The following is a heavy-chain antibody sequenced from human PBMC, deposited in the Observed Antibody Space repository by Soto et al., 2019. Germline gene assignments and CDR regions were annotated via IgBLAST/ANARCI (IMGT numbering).Heavy chain of an antibody. Sequence: PGGSLRLSCAASGFTFRSYGMHWVRQAPGKGLEWVAVISYDGGNKYYADSVKGRLTISRDNSKNTLHLQMNSLRPEDTAVYYCAKNRQYFDTSGPADYWGQGTLVTVSS. CDR1: GFTFRSYG. CDR3: AKNRQYFDTSGPADY. D-gene: IGHD3-22*01. CDR2: ISYDGGNK. V-gene: IGHV3-30*18. J-gene: IGHJ4*02.